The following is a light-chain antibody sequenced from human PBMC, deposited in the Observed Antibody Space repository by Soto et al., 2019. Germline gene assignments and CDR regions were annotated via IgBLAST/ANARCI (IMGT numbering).Light chain of an antibody. Sequence: DIQMTQSPSSLSASVGDRVTITCRASRDISHYVTWFQQKPGKAPKSLMYAASRLQSGVPSKFGGSGSGTDFTLTISSLQPEDFAIYFCQQSYTAPYTFGPGTKVEIK. J-gene: IGKJ3*01. CDR1: RDISHY. V-gene: IGKV1-16*02. CDR2: AAS. CDR3: QQSYTAPYT.